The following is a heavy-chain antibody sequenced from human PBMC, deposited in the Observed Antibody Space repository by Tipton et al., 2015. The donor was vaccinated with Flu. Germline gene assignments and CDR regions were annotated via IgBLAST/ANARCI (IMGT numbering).Heavy chain of an antibody. CDR2: IDYSGRT. Sequence: TLSLTCTVSGGSVNSGSNFWSWIRQPPGRGLEWIGNIDYSGRTNYNPSLKSRVTISADTSKHQFFLRLSSVTAADTAVYFCERDIDYYYYLDVWGKGITVTVSS. CDR1: GGSVNSGSNF. V-gene: IGHV4-61*01. J-gene: IGHJ6*03. CDR3: ERDIDYYYYLDV.